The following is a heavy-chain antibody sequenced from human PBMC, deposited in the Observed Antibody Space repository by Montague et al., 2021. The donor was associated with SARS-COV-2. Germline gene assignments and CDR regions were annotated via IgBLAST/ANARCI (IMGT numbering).Heavy chain of an antibody. Sequence: SETLSLTCSVSGGSISSYYWSWILQSPGKGLEWIGYIFHSGITDYNPSLKSRVTISVDTSKNQFSLQLNSVTAADSAVYYCARTEYNWNDWFDPWGQGTLVTVSS. CDR3: ARTEYNWNDWFDP. CDR2: IFHSGIT. D-gene: IGHD1-20*01. CDR1: GGSISSYY. V-gene: IGHV4-59*13. J-gene: IGHJ5*02.